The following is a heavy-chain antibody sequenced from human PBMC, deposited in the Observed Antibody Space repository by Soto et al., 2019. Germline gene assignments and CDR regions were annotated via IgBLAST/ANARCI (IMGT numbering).Heavy chain of an antibody. J-gene: IGHJ6*02. Sequence: QITLKESGPTLVKPTQTLTLTCTFSGFSLSTSGVGVGWIRQPPGKALEWLALIYWDDDKRYSPSLKSRLTITKDTSKNQVVLTMTNMDPVDTATYYCAHSPDPYGELSPYYYYYYGMDVWGQGTTVTVSS. V-gene: IGHV2-5*02. CDR2: IYWDDDK. CDR3: AHSPDPYGELSPYYYYYYGMDV. CDR1: GFSLSTSGVG. D-gene: IGHD4-17*01.